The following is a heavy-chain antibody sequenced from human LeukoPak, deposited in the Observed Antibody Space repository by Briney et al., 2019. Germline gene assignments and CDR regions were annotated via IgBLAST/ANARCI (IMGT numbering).Heavy chain of an antibody. CDR3: ARHGSSRSPLNY. CDR1: GYSISSGYY. J-gene: IGHJ4*02. V-gene: IGHV4-38-2*02. Sequence: SETLSLTCTVSGYSISSGYYWGWIRQPPGKGLEWIGYIYSSGSTNYTPSLESRVTISVDTSKNQFSLKLSSATAADTALYYCARHGSSRSPLNYWGQGTLVTVSS. D-gene: IGHD2-15*01. CDR2: IYSSGST.